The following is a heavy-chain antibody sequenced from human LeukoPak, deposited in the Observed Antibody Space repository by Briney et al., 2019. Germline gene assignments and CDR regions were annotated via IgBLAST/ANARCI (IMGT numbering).Heavy chain of an antibody. V-gene: IGHV3-33*08. Sequence: GGSLRLSCAASGFTFSSYWMHWVRQAPGKGLEWVAVIWYDGSNKYYADSVKGRFTISRDNSKNTLYLQMNSLRAEDTAVYYCARAPTIAVAGHYYYYGMDVWGQGTTVTVSS. CDR1: GFTFSSYW. J-gene: IGHJ6*02. CDR2: IWYDGSNK. CDR3: ARAPTIAVAGHYYYYGMDV. D-gene: IGHD6-19*01.